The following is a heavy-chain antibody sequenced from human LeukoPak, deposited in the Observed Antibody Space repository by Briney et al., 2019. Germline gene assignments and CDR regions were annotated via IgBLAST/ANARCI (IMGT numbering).Heavy chain of an antibody. V-gene: IGHV1-18*01. Sequence: GASVKVSCKASGYTFTSYGISWVRQAPGQGLEWMGWISAYNGNTNYAQKLQGRVTMTTDTSTSTAYMELRSLRSDDTAVYYCARGSQLKGWYYYYMDVWGKGTTVTVSS. CDR2: ISAYNGNT. J-gene: IGHJ6*03. CDR1: GYTFTSYG. CDR3: ARGSQLKGWYYYYMDV. D-gene: IGHD2-2*01.